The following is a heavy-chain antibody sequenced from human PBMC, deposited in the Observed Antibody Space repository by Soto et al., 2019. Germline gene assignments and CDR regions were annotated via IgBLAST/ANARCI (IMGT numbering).Heavy chain of an antibody. V-gene: IGHV4-30-4*01. J-gene: IGHJ4*02. CDR3: ARVPDY. Sequence: SETLSLTCTVSGGCINSGDYYWTWIRQPPGKGLEWIGYIYYSGSTYYNPSLKSRVTISIHRSKNQFSLKLSSVTAADTAVYYCARVPDYWRQGSLVTVSS. CDR2: IYYSGST. D-gene: IGHD2-2*01. CDR1: GGCINSGDYY.